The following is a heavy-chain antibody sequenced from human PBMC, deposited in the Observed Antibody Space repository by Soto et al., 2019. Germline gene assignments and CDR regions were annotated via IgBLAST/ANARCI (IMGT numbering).Heavy chain of an antibody. CDR2: INWNGGST. CDR1: GFTFDDYV. D-gene: IGHD3-10*01. CDR3: ARARGSGSYANFAY. V-gene: IGHV3-20*04. Sequence: GGSLRLSCAASGFTFDDYVMSWVRQAPGKGLEWVSGINWNGGSTGYADSVKGRFTISRDNAKNSLYLQMNSLRAEDTALYYCARARGSGSYANFAYWGQGTLVTVSS. J-gene: IGHJ4*02.